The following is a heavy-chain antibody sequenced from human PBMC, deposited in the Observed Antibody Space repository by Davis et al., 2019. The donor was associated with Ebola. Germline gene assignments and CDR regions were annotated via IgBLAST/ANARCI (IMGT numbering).Heavy chain of an antibody. D-gene: IGHD1/OR15-1a*01. CDR2: ISGSGGST. V-gene: IGHV3-23*01. J-gene: IGHJ5*02. Sequence: PGGSLRLSCAASGFTFSSYAMSWVRQAPGKGLEWVSAISGSGGSTSYADSVKGRFTISRDNSKNTLYLQMNSLRAEDTAVYYCARGTIDQNWNTQWFDPWGQGTLVTVSS. CDR3: ARGTIDQNWNTQWFDP. CDR1: GFTFSSYA.